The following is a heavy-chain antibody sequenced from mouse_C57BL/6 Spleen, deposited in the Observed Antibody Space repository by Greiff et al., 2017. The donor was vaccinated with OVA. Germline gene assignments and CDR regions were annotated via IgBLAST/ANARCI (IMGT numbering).Heavy chain of an antibody. J-gene: IGHJ4*01. D-gene: IGHD2-3*01. CDR3: ARRPGYCSMDD. V-gene: IGHV1-64*01. Sequence: QFPLQHPGPELVKPGASVRLSCKVSGYTFPGYGLHGVKQRPGQALEGIGMIYPDSGNTNYNEKFKSKATLTVDTSSSTAYMQLSSLTSEDSAVYYCARRPGYCSMDDWGQGTSVTVSS. CDR2: IYPDSGNT. CDR1: GYTFPGYG.